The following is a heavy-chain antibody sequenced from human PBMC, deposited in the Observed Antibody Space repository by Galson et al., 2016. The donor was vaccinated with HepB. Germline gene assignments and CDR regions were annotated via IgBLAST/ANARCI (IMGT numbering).Heavy chain of an antibody. D-gene: IGHD3-3*01. J-gene: IGHJ4*02. CDR2: ISYDEIKT. CDR1: GITFSRHV. Sequence: SLRLSCAASGITFSRHVMHWVRQAPGKGLEWVAVISYDEIKTDYADSVKGRFTISRDNSNKTLFLHMESLSPEDTALYFCAKSGMEWLHLPRPLDFWGQGALVTVS. CDR3: AKSGMEWLHLPRPLDF. V-gene: IGHV3-30*18.